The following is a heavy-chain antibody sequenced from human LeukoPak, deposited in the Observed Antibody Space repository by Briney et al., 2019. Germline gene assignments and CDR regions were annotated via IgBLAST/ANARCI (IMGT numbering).Heavy chain of an antibody. CDR1: GGSITSHY. CDR2: MYYSGLS. CDR3: ARDAIDGGYYMDV. D-gene: IGHD2-15*01. V-gene: IGHV4-59*11. Sequence: SETLSLTCTVSGGSITSHYWSWIRQPPGKGLEWIGYMYYSGLSNYNPSLKSRVTISIDTSKNQFSLKLSSVTAADTAVYYCARDAIDGGYYMDVWGRGTTVTVSS. J-gene: IGHJ6*03.